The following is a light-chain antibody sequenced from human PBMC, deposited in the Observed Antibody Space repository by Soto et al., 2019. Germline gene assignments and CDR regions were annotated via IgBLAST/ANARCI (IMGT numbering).Light chain of an antibody. CDR3: SSYAGSNNFYV. V-gene: IGLV2-8*01. CDR1: TSDFGGYNY. J-gene: IGLJ1*01. Sequence: SALTHPPPAPGSPGQSVPFSGLEPTSDFGGYNYVSCYQQHPGKAPKLMIYEVSKRPSGVPDRFSGSKSGNTASLTVSGLQAEDEADYYCSSYAGSNNFYVFGTGTKVTVL. CDR2: EVS.